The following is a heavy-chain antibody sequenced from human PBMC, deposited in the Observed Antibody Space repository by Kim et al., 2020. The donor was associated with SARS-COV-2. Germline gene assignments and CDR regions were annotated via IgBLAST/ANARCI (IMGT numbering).Heavy chain of an antibody. D-gene: IGHD3-9*01. CDR2: ISAAGGTT. CDR3: AKVVNAFLAGYYRNRYY. V-gene: IGHV3-23*01. CDR1: GFDFSAYA. Sequence: GGSLRLSCAASGFDFSAYAMSWVRQAPGKGLQGLSTISAAGGTTYYTDSVQGRFTISRDNSKNNHHLQMHSLRAEDTAAYVCAKVVNAFLAGYYRNRYY. J-gene: IGHJ6*01.